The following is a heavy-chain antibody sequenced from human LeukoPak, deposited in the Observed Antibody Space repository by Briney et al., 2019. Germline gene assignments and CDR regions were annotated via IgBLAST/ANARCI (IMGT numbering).Heavy chain of an antibody. Sequence: ASVTVSCKASGYTFTRFGISWVRQAPGQGLEWMGWISGYYDNPHYAQSFQGRVTMTTDTSSSTAYMELRSLGSDDTAVYYCARVGRDCRDTRCTWSDWLDPWGQGTLVTVSS. V-gene: IGHV1-18*01. J-gene: IGHJ5*02. CDR2: ISGYYDNP. CDR3: ARVGRDCRDTRCTWSDWLDP. D-gene: IGHD2-2*01. CDR1: GYTFTRFG.